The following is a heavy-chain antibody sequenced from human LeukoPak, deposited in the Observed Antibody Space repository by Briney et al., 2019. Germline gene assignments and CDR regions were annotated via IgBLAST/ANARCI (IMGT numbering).Heavy chain of an antibody. V-gene: IGHV1-18*01. J-gene: IGHJ6*02. CDR2: IKTYNGDT. Sequence: ASVKVSCRASGYTFTTYGINWVRQAPGQGLEWMGWIKTYNGDTNSAQNLQDRIIMTTDTSTGTAYMELRSLRSDDTAVYYCARDGGQQWLTNYYSYGMDVWGQGTTATVSS. D-gene: IGHD6-19*01. CDR3: ARDGGQQWLTNYYSYGMDV. CDR1: GYTFTTYG.